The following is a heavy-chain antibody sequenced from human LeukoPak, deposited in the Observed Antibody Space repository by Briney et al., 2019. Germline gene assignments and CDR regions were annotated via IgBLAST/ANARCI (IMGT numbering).Heavy chain of an antibody. D-gene: IGHD2-2*01. CDR2: IYPGDSDT. Sequence: GESLKISCKGSGYSFTSYWIGWVRQMPGKGLEWMGIIYPGDSDTRYSPSFQGQVTISADKSISTAYLQWSSLKASDTAMYYCAKIDRTYCSRSSCYALDYWGQGTLVTVSS. V-gene: IGHV5-51*01. CDR1: GYSFTSYW. J-gene: IGHJ4*02. CDR3: AKIDRTYCSRSSCYALDY.